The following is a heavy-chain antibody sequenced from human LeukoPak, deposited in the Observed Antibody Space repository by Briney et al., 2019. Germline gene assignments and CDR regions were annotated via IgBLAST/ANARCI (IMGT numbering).Heavy chain of an antibody. CDR2: IKQDGSEK. V-gene: IGHV3-7*01. CDR3: AREGIAAAGTYYYYYGMDV. Sequence: GGSLRLSCAASGFTFSSYGMHWVRQAPGKGLEWVANIKQDGSEKYYVDSVKGRFTISRDNAKNSLYLQMNSLRAEDTAVYYCAREGIAAAGTYYYYYGMDVWGQGTTVTVSS. D-gene: IGHD6-13*01. CDR1: GFTFSSYG. J-gene: IGHJ6*02.